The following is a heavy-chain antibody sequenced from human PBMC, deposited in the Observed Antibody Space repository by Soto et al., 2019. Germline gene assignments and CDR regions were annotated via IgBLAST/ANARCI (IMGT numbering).Heavy chain of an antibody. V-gene: IGHV1-46*01. J-gene: IGHJ4*02. Sequence: ASVKVSCKASGYTFTSYYMHWVRQAPGQGLEWMGIINPSGGSTSYAQKFQGRVTMTRDTSTSTVYMELSSLRSEDTAVYYCAKEAAGPKPGSDYWGQGTLVTAPQ. CDR2: INPSGGST. CDR1: GYTFTSYY. D-gene: IGHD6-13*01. CDR3: AKEAAGPKPGSDY.